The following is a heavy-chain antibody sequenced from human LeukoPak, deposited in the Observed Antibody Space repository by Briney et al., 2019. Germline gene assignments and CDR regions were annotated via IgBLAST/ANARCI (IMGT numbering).Heavy chain of an antibody. CDR2: IYYSGST. CDR3: ARSPGYCSSTSCYPPSRLDY. D-gene: IGHD2-2*01. V-gene: IGHV4-59*12. J-gene: IGHJ4*02. Sequence: SETLSLTCTVSGGSISSYYWSWIRQPPGKGLEWIGYIYYSGSTNYNPSLKSRVTISVDTSKNQFSLRLSSVTAADTAVYYCARSPGYCSSTSCYPPSRLDYWGQGTLVTVSS. CDR1: GGSISSYY.